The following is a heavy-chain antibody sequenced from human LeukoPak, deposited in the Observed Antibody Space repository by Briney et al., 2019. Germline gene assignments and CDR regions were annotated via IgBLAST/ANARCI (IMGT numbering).Heavy chain of an antibody. J-gene: IGHJ3*02. Sequence: GGSLRLSCAASGFTFSGSAVHWVRQASGKGLEWVGRIRSKANTYATGYAASVKGRFTISRDNSKNSLYLQMNSLRAEDTAVYYCAKGIVVVISGNAFDIWGQGTMVTVSS. V-gene: IGHV3-73*01. CDR3: AKGIVVVISGNAFDI. D-gene: IGHD3-22*01. CDR2: IRSKANTYAT. CDR1: GFTFSGSA.